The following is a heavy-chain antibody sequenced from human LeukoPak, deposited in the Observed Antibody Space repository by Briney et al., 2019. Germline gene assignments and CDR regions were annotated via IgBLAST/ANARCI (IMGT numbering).Heavy chain of an antibody. D-gene: IGHD3-10*01. CDR2: IYYSGST. CDR3: ARARLLWFGEYYFDY. Sequence: PSETLSLTCTVSGGSISSYYWSWIRQPPGKGLEWIGYIYYSGSTNYNPSPKSRVTISVDTSKNQFSLRLSSVTAADTAVYYCARARLLWFGEYYFDYWGQGTLVTVSS. V-gene: IGHV4-59*01. J-gene: IGHJ4*02. CDR1: GGSISSYY.